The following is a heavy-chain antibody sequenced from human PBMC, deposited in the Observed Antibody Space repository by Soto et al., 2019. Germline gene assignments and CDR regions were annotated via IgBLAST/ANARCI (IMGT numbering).Heavy chain of an antibody. CDR3: ARGSTNWASYFDY. CDR2: IYYSGST. CDR1: FGSISSYY. D-gene: IGHD7-27*01. Sequence: SETLSLTCSVYFGSISSYYWSWIRQPPGAGPEWIGYIYYSGSTKYNPSLASRVTMSLDMSTNHFSLNLKSATAADTAVYYCARGSTNWASYFDYWGQGALVTVSS. V-gene: IGHV4-59*01. J-gene: IGHJ4*02.